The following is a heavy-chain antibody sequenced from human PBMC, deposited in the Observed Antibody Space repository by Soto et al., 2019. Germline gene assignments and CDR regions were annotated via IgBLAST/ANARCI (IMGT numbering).Heavy chain of an antibody. CDR1: GFTVSSNY. CDR2: IYSGGST. V-gene: IGHV3-66*01. D-gene: IGHD2-2*01. Sequence: GGSLRLSCAASGFTVSSNYMSWVRQAPGKGLEWVSVIYSGGSTYYADSVKGRFTISRDNSKNTLYLQMNSLRAEDTAVYYCARDFRYCSSTSSCIWGQGTMVTVS. J-gene: IGHJ3*02. CDR3: ARDFRYCSSTSSCI.